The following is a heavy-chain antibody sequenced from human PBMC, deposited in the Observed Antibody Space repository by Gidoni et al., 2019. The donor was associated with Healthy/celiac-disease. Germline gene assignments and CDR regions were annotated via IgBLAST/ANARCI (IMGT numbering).Heavy chain of an antibody. CDR2: ISAYNGNT. CDR3: ARDGGIQYYGMDV. V-gene: IGHV1-18*01. CDR1: GYTFTSYG. D-gene: IGHD3-16*01. J-gene: IGHJ6*02. Sequence: QVQLLQSGAEGQKPGPSVKVSCKASGYTFTSYGISWVRQARGQGLEWIGWISAYNGNTNYAQKLQGRVTMTTDTSTSTAYMERRSLRSDDTAVYYCARDGGIQYYGMDVWGQGTTVTVSS.